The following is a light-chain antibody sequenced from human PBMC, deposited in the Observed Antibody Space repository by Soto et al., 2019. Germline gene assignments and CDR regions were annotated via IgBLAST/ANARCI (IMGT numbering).Light chain of an antibody. Sequence: VFTHAPSTLSLSPEERATLSCRASQSVSSNLAWYQQKPGQAPRLLIYGASTRATGIPARFSGSGSGTEFTLTISSLQSEDFAVYYCQQYNNWPLTFGGGTKV. CDR3: QQYNNWPLT. CDR2: GAS. CDR1: QSVSSN. V-gene: IGKV3-15*01. J-gene: IGKJ4*01.